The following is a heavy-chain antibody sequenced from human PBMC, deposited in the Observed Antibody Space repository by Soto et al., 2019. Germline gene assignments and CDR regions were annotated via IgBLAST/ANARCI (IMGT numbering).Heavy chain of an antibody. D-gene: IGHD1-7*01. V-gene: IGHV1-69*01. CDR2: IIPIFGTA. Sequence: QVQLVQSGAEVKKPGSSVKVSCTASGGTFSSYAISWVRQAPGQGLEWMGGIIPIFGTANYAQKFQGRVTITADESTSTAYMELSSLRSADTAVYYCARARTGTTSYYYYDGMDVWGQGTTVTVSS. CDR1: GGTFSSYA. CDR3: ARARTGTTSYYYYDGMDV. J-gene: IGHJ6*02.